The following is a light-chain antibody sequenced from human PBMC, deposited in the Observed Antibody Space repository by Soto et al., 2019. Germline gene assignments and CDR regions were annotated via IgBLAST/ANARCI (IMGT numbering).Light chain of an antibody. CDR2: EAS. V-gene: IGKV3-11*01. Sequence: EILLTQSPGTLSLSPGERATLSCSASQGVSSTYLAWYQQRPGQAPRLLIYEASNRAAGIPARFSGSGSGTDFTLTITSLEPEDFAFYYCHQRQRWPRTFGQGTKVDIK. J-gene: IGKJ1*01. CDR1: QGVSSTY. CDR3: HQRQRWPRT.